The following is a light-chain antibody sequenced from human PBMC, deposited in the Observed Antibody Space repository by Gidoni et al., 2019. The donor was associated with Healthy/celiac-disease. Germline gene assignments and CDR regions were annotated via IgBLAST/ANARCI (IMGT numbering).Light chain of an antibody. CDR1: QDISNY. V-gene: IGKV1-33*01. CDR2: DAS. J-gene: IGKJ5*01. CDR3: QQYDNLPLIT. Sequence: DIQMTQSPSSLSASVGDRVTITCQASQDISNYLNWYQQKPGKAPKLLIYDASNLETGVPSRFSGSGSGTDFTFTISSLQPEDIATYYCQQYDNLPLITXGXGTRLEI.